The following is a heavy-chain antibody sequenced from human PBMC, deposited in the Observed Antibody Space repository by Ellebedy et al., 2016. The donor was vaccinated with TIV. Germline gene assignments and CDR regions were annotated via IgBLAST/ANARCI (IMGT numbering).Heavy chain of an antibody. D-gene: IGHD4-23*01. J-gene: IGHJ4*02. Sequence: GGSLRLXCAASGFTFSSYGMHWVRQAPGKGLEWVAVIWSDGTTKYYSDSVKGRFTISRDNSKNTLYLQMNGLRAEDTAVYYCAREIIYGGYYFDYWGQGTLVTVSS. V-gene: IGHV3-33*01. CDR1: GFTFSSYG. CDR3: AREIIYGGYYFDY. CDR2: IWSDGTTK.